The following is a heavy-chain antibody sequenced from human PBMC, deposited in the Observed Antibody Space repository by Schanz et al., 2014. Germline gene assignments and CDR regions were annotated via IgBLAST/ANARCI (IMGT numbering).Heavy chain of an antibody. CDR1: GFSFSSYS. CDR2: ISSSSSYI. CDR3: ARDLEGYDGGGGGFDP. Sequence: DLVESGGGLIQRGESLRLSCSASGFSFSSYSMNWVRQAPGKGLEWVSSISSSSSYIYYADSVKGRFTISRDNSKNTLYLQMNSLRAEDTAVYYCARDLEGYDGGGGGFDPWGQGTLVTVSS. J-gene: IGHJ5*02. D-gene: IGHD2-21*01. V-gene: IGHV3-21*01.